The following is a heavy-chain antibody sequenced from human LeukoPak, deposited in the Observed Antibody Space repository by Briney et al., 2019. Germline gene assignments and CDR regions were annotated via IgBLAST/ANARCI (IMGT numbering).Heavy chain of an antibody. V-gene: IGHV5-51*01. D-gene: IGHD4-23*01. J-gene: IGHJ4*02. CDR1: GYSFTSYW. CDR2: IYPSDSDT. CDR3: ARAYYGGYRWDY. Sequence: ESLRISCPGSGYSFTSYWTGWVRQMPGKGLEWMGIIYPSDSDTRYSPSFQAQVTISADKFISTAYLQWSSLKALDTAMYYCARAYYGGYRWDYWGQGTRVTLFS.